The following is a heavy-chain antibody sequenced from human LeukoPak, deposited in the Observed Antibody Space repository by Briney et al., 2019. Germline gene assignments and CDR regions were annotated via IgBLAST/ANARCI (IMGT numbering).Heavy chain of an antibody. CDR1: GFPLRRYD. V-gene: IGHV3-13*01. CDR2: LPPAGDT. CDR3: ARDPGLYCSSTTCLYYMDV. D-gene: IGHD2-2*01. Sequence: QAGGSLRLSRAASGFPLRRYDLHWLRPATRKGPERLSALPPAGDTYYPGSVKGRFTISRDNSKNTLYLQMNSLRAEDTALYYCARDPGLYCSSTTCLYYMDVWGKGTTVTVSS. J-gene: IGHJ6*03.